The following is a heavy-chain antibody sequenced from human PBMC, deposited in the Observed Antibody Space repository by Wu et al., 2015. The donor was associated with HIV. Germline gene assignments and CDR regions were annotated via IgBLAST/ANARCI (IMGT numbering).Heavy chain of an antibody. V-gene: IGHV1-2*02. Sequence: QLVQSGAEVKKPGASVKISCKASGYSFIGYYIHWIRQAPGQGPEWMGWVDPKNGATTSSQKFRGRVTMTAGTSISTAYMQLDRLTSADTVVYFCATSASARRLYFDYWGQGTLVTVTS. CDR2: VDPKNGAT. CDR1: GYSFIGYY. CDR3: ATSASARRLYFDY. D-gene: IGHD1-1*01. J-gene: IGHJ4*02.